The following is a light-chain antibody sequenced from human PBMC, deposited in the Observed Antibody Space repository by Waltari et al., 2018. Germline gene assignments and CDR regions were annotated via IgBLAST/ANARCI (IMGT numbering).Light chain of an antibody. CDR3: AAWDDSLSGRWV. CDR2: RNK. CDR1: SSNIGSNY. J-gene: IGLJ3*02. V-gene: IGLV1-47*01. Sequence: QSVLTQPPSASGTPGQRVTISCSGSSSNIGSNYVYWYQQLPGTAPTLLIYRNKPRPSGVPPRFSGSMFGTSASLAISGLRSEDEADYYCAAWDDSLSGRWVFGGGTTLAVL.